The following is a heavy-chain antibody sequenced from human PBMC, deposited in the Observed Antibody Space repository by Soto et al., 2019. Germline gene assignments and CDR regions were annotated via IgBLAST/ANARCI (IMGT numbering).Heavy chain of an antibody. CDR3: ASSSGSYWQLDY. CDR2: INAGNGNT. CDR1: GYTLTSYA. Sequence: QVQLVQSGAEVKKPGASVKVSCQASGYTLTSYAMHWVRQAPGQRLEWMGWINAGNGNTKYSQKFQGRVTITRDTAASTAYMELSSLRSEDTAVYYCASSSGSYWQLDYWGQGTLVTVSS. V-gene: IGHV1-3*01. D-gene: IGHD1-26*01. J-gene: IGHJ4*02.